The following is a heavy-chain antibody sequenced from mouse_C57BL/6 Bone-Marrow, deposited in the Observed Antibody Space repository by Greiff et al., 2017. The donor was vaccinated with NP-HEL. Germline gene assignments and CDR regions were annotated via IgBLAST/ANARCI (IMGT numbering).Heavy chain of an antibody. V-gene: IGHV5-6*01. Sequence: DVHLVESGGDLVKPGGSLKLSCAASGFTFSSYGMSWVRQTPDKRLEWVATISSGGSYTYYPDSVKGRFTISRDNAKNTLYLQMSSLKSEDTAMYYCARRGTYYDYDGWFAYWGQGTLVTVSA. CDR3: ARRGTYYDYDGWFAY. CDR1: GFTFSSYG. J-gene: IGHJ3*01. CDR2: ISSGGSYT. D-gene: IGHD2-4*01.